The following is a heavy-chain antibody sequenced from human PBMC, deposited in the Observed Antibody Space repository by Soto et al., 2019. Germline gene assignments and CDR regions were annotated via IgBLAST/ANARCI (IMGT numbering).Heavy chain of an antibody. CDR1: GDSITSNSYF. V-gene: IGHV4-39*07. CDR2: IYHSGTT. D-gene: IGHD3-10*01. CDR3: ARGTWVRSAFDI. Sequence: SETLSLTCXVFGDSITSNSYFWAWIRQPPGKGLEWIGDIYHSGTTNYNPSLKSRVTISVDTSKNQFSLKLSSVTAADTAVYYCARGTWVRSAFDIWGQGTMVTVSS. J-gene: IGHJ3*02.